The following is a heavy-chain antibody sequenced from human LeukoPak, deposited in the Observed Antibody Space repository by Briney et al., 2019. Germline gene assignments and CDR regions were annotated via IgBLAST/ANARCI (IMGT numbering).Heavy chain of an antibody. CDR1: GFTFNDHS. Sequence: GGSLRLSCAAAGFTFNDHSFSWVRQAPGKGLEWVSYISRTGQTIFYEDSVKGRFTISRDSAKNSVYLQMNSLRVEDTAVYYCVSLLSLYYEGYFDLWGQGTLVTVSS. V-gene: IGHV3-48*01. D-gene: IGHD3-22*01. J-gene: IGHJ5*02. CDR3: VSLLSLYYEGYFDL. CDR2: ISRTGQTI.